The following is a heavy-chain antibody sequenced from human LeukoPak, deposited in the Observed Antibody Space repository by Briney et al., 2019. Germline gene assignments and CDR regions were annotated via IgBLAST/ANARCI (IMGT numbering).Heavy chain of an antibody. V-gene: IGHV4-34*01. J-gene: IGHJ2*01. Sequence: PSETLSLTCAVYGGSFSGYYWSWLRQPPGKGLEWIGEINHSGSTNYNPSLTSRVTISVDTSKNQFPLKLSSVTAADTAVYYCARVAYCGGDCYYYWYFDLWGRGTLVTVSS. CDR2: INHSGST. CDR3: ARVAYCGGDCYYYWYFDL. D-gene: IGHD2-21*01. CDR1: GGSFSGYY.